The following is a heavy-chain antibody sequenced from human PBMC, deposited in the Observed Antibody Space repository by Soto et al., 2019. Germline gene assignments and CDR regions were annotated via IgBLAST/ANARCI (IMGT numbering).Heavy chain of an antibody. CDR3: ARAGEAYRGGDCYSVDY. V-gene: IGHV1-18*01. CDR2: ISAYNGNT. J-gene: IGHJ4*02. Sequence: ASVKVSCKASGYTFTSYGISWVRQAPGQGLEWMGWISAYNGNTNYAQKLQGRVTMTTDTSTSTAYMELRSLRSDDTAVYYCARAGEAYRGGDCYSVDYWGQGTLVTVSS. CDR1: GYTFTSYG. D-gene: IGHD2-21*02.